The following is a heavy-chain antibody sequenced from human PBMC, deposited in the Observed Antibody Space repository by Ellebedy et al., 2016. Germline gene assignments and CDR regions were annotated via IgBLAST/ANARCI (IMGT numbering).Heavy chain of an antibody. CDR2: IRSKAYGGTT. D-gene: IGHD3-10*01. V-gene: IGHV3-49*03. CDR3: TQEGLWFGEF. CDR1: GFTFGDYA. J-gene: IGHJ4*02. Sequence: GESLKISXTASGFTFGDYAMSWFRQAPGKGLEWVGFIRSKAYGGTTEYAASVKGRFTISRDDSKSIAYLQMNSLKTEDTAVYYCTQEGLWFGEFWGQGTLVTVSS.